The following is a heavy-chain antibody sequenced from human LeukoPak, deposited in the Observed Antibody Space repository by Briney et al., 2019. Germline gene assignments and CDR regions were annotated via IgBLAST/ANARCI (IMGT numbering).Heavy chain of an antibody. V-gene: IGHV3-48*01. J-gene: IGHJ3*02. Sequence: GGSLRLSCAASGFTFSSYSMNWVRQAPGKGLEWVSYISSSSSTIYYADSVKGRFTISRDNSKNTLYLQMNSLRAEDTTVYYCASLTQALLDGAFDIWGQGTMVTVSS. CDR3: ASLTQALLDGAFDI. D-gene: IGHD1-26*01. CDR1: GFTFSSYS. CDR2: ISSSSSTI.